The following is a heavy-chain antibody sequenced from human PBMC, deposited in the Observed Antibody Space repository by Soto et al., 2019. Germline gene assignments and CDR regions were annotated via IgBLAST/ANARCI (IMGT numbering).Heavy chain of an antibody. CDR3: ARLPMVRGVIACFDP. V-gene: IGHV4-39*01. CDR2: IYYSGNT. D-gene: IGHD3-10*01. J-gene: IGHJ5*02. Sequence: QLQLQESGPGLVKPSETLSLTCSVSGGSISSPSCYWGWIRHSPGKDLEWIGSIYYSGNTYYSPSLRSRVTISVDTSKNRFSLQLTSVTAADTAVYYCARLPMVRGVIACFDPWGQGTLVTVSS. CDR1: GGSISSPSCY.